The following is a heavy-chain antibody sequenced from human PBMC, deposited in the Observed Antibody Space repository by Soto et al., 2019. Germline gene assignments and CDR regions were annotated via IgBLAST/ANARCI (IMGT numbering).Heavy chain of an antibody. CDR3: AGGGVRGVITRTRDYYGMDV. CDR2: IYPGDSDT. V-gene: IGHV5-51*01. D-gene: IGHD3-10*01. Sequence: PCVSLKIPCKGFGYSFTSYWIVRVLQMPRKGLEWMGIIYPGDSDTRYSPSFQGQVTISADKSISTAYLQWSSLKASDTAMYYCAGGGVRGVITRTRDYYGMDVWGQGTTVTVSS. J-gene: IGHJ6*02. CDR1: GYSFTSYW.